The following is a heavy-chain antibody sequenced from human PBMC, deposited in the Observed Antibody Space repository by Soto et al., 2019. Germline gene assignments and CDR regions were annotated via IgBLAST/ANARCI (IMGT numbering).Heavy chain of an antibody. V-gene: IGHV4-34*01. CDR3: ARGPSYDILTGYYIPLDY. D-gene: IGHD3-9*01. CDR2: INHSGST. J-gene: IGHJ4*02. CDR1: GGSFSGYY. Sequence: QVQLQQWGAGLLKPSETLSLTCAVYGGSFSGYYWSWIRQPPGKGLEWIGEINHSGSTNYNPSLNSRVTISVDTPKNQVSLKLSSVTAADTAVYYCARGPSYDILTGYYIPLDYWGQGTLVTVSS.